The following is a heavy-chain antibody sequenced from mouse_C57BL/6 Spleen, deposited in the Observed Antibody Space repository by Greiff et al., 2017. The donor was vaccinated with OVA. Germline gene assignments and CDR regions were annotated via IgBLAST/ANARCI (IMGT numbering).Heavy chain of an antibody. CDR3: ARGDYGSSFDWYFDV. D-gene: IGHD1-1*01. CDR1: GFSLSTSGMG. Sequence: QVQLKESGPGILQSSQTLSLTCSFSGFSLSTSGMGVSWIRQPSGKGLEWLAHIYWDDDKRYNPSLKSRLTISKDTSRNQVFLKITSVDTADTATYYCARGDYGSSFDWYFDVWGTGTTVTVSS. J-gene: IGHJ1*03. V-gene: IGHV8-12*01. CDR2: IYWDDDK.